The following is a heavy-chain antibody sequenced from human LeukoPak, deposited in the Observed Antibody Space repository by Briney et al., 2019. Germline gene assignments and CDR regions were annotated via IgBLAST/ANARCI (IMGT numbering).Heavy chain of an antibody. CDR2: ISSSGSTI. CDR3: ATSSRYYYDY. V-gene: IGHV3-48*04. CDR1: GFTFSSYW. Sequence: GGSLRLSCAASGFTFSSYWMSWVRQAPGKGLEWVSYISSSGSTIYYADSVKGRFTISRDNAKNSLYLQMNSLRAEDTAVYYCATSSRYYYDYWGQGTLVTVSS. J-gene: IGHJ4*02. D-gene: IGHD3-22*01.